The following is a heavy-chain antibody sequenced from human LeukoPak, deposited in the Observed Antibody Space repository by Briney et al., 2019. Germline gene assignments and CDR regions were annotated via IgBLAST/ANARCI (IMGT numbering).Heavy chain of an antibody. J-gene: IGHJ4*02. CDR1: GDTFTSYG. CDR3: ARDQQWLDPARHGFDY. CDR2: ISAYYGNT. Sequence: ASVKVSCKASGDTFTSYGISWVRQAPGQGLEWMGWISAYYGNTNYAQKFQGRVTMTTDTSTSTAYMELRSLRSDDTAVYYCARDQQWLDPARHGFDYWGQGTLVTVSS. D-gene: IGHD6-19*01. V-gene: IGHV1-18*01.